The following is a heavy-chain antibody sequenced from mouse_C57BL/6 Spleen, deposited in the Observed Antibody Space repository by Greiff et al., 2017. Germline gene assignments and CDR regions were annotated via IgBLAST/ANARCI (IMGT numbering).Heavy chain of an antibody. CDR3: ARYDDDYGGSHYAMDY. V-gene: IGHV7-3*01. CDR2: IRNKAIGYTT. J-gene: IGHJ4*01. D-gene: IGHD1-1*01. Sequence: EVQLVESGGGLVQPGGSLSLSCAASGFTFTDYYMSWVRQPPGKALEWLGFIRNKAIGYTTEYSASVKGRFTISRDTSQSIPYHQMNALRAGDSATYYCARYDDDYGGSHYAMDYWGQGTSVTVSS. CDR1: GFTFTDYY.